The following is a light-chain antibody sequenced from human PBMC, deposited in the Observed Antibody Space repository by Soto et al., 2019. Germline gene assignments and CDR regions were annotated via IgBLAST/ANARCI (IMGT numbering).Light chain of an antibody. CDR2: DGS. Sequence: DIHMTQSPATLSSSVGDRVTITCRASQSISSWLDWYKPKPGKAPKFLIYDGSNLESGVPSRFSGSGSGTEFTLTISSLQPDDFATYYCQQYSSYWTFGQGTKVDIK. CDR1: QSISSW. J-gene: IGKJ1*01. CDR3: QQYSSYWT. V-gene: IGKV1-5*01.